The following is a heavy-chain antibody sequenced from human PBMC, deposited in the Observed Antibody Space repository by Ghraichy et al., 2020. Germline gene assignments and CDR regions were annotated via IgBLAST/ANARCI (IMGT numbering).Heavy chain of an antibody. V-gene: IGHV4-34*01. CDR2: INHSGST. D-gene: IGHD6-6*01. CDR1: GGSFSGYY. J-gene: IGHJ4*02. Sequence: SETLSLTCAVYGGSFSGYYWSWIRQPPGKGLEWIGEINHSGSTNYNPSLKSRVTISVDTSKNQFSLKLSSVTAADTAVYYCASPKSRIAAHFYWGQGTLVTVSS. CDR3: ASPKSRIAAHFY.